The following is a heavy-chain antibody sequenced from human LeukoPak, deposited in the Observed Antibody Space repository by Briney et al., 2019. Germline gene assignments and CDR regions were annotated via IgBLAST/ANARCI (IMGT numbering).Heavy chain of an antibody. CDR1: GGSISSGDYY. D-gene: IGHD6-19*01. CDR3: ARDLIAVAGTAKTSAY. CDR2: IYYSGST. J-gene: IGHJ4*02. V-gene: IGHV4-30-4*08. Sequence: PSETLSLTCTVSGGSISSGDYYWSWIRQPPGKGLEWIGYIYYSGSTYYNPSLKSRVTISVDTSKNQFSLKLSSVTAADTAVYYCARDLIAVAGTAKTSAYWGQGTLVTVSS.